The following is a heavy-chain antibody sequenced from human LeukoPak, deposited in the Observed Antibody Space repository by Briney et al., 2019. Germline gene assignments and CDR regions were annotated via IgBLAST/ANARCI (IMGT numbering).Heavy chain of an antibody. CDR1: GDSLSSNSAV. Sequence: SQTLSLTCAISGDSLSSNSAVWNWFRQSPSRGLEWLGRTYYMSKWHNDYAVSVKSRITINPDTSKNQFSLQLNSVTPEDTAVYYCARGWEYSSGWYYFDYWGQGTLVTVSS. D-gene: IGHD6-19*01. J-gene: IGHJ4*02. CDR2: TYYMSKWHN. V-gene: IGHV6-1*01. CDR3: ARGWEYSSGWYYFDY.